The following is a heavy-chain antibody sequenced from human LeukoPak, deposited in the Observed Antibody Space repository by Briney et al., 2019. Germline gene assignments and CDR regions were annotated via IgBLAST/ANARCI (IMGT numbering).Heavy chain of an antibody. CDR1: GFTFNSYA. Sequence: GGSLRLSCAASGFTFNSYAMNWVRQAPGKGLEWVSYISSSTNIYYADSVKGRFTISRDNAKNSLYLQMNSLRAEDTAIYYCAKVSPINPSGYLDYWGQGTLVTVSS. CDR3: AKVSPINPSGYLDY. CDR2: ISSSTNI. D-gene: IGHD3-3*01. J-gene: IGHJ4*02. V-gene: IGHV3-21*05.